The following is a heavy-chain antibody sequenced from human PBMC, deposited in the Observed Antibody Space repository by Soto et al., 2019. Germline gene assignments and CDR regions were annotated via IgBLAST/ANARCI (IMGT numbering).Heavy chain of an antibody. CDR1: GYTFTSYG. D-gene: IGHD2-15*01. Sequence: GASVKVSCKASGYTFTSYGISWVRQAPGQGLEWMGWISAYNGNTNYAQKLQGRVTMTTDTSTSTAYMELRGLRSDDTAVYYCARDRGGVVLDATRHAFDIWGQGTMVNVSS. V-gene: IGHV1-18*01. CDR3: ARDRGGVVLDATRHAFDI. J-gene: IGHJ3*02. CDR2: ISAYNGNT.